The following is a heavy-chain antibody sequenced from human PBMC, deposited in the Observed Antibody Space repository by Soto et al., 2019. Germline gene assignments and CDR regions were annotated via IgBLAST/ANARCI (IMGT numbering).Heavy chain of an antibody. V-gene: IGHV4-30-4*01. D-gene: IGHD5-12*01. CDR2: IYYSGSS. CDR1: GGSISSGDYY. J-gene: IGHJ6*02. CDR3: ARAIVATIGGMAV. Sequence: PSETLSLTCTVSGGSISSGDYYWSWIRQPPGKGLEYIGYIYYSGSSHYNPSLRSRVTISLDTSRNQFSLKLSSVTAADTAVYYCARAIVATIGGMAVWGQGTTVTVSS.